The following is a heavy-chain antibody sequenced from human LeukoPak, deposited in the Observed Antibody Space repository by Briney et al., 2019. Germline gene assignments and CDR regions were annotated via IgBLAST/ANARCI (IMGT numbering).Heavy chain of an antibody. V-gene: IGHV3-23*01. CDR1: GFTFTRYA. J-gene: IGHJ4*02. D-gene: IGHD6-19*01. CDR2: ISGGGEST. CDR3: AKEHRQQWLVPFDQ. Sequence: GGSLRLSCAASGFTFTRYAMSWVRQAPGKGLEWVSAISGGGESTYYADSVKGRFTISRDNFNNTLCLQMTSLRADDTTVYYCAKEHRQQWLVPFDQWGQGTLVSVSS.